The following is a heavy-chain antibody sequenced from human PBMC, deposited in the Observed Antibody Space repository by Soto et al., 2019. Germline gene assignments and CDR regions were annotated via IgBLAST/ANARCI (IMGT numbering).Heavy chain of an antibody. V-gene: IGHV3-23*01. CDR2: ISGSGGTT. Sequence: EVQLLESGGGLVQPGGSLRLSCGGSGFTFNSYAMTWVRQAPGKGLEWVSAISGSGGTTYYANSVKGRFTIARVQSKEAVYLQMNGLRAEDTAIYYCAKDRHYGSGTYSDSYLDYWGQGALVTVSS. D-gene: IGHD3-10*01. J-gene: IGHJ4*02. CDR1: GFTFNSYA. CDR3: AKDRHYGSGTYSDSYLDY.